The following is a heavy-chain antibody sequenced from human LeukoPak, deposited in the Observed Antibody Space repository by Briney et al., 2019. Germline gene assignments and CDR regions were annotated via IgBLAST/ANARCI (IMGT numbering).Heavy chain of an antibody. D-gene: IGHD3-10*02. Sequence: GGTLRLSCAASGFIFSSHGMNWVRQAPGKGLEWVSGISPSGDITYYADSVKGRFTISRDNSKNTVYLQMNSLRAEDTAVYYCAELGITMIGGVWGKGTTVTISS. CDR3: AELGITMIGGV. J-gene: IGHJ6*04. CDR1: GFIFSSHG. CDR2: ISPSGDIT. V-gene: IGHV3-23*01.